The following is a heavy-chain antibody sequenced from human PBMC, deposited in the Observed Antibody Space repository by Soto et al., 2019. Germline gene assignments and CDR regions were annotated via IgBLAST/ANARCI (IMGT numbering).Heavy chain of an antibody. CDR3: ARDITMVRGVTTRFDP. V-gene: IGHV4-31*03. J-gene: IGHJ5*02. CDR2: IYYSGST. CDR1: GGSISSGGYY. D-gene: IGHD3-10*01. Sequence: QVQLQESGPGLVKPSQTLSLTCTVSGGSISSGGYYWSWIRQHPGKGLEWIWYIYYSGSTYYNPSLKSRVTISVDTSKNQFSLKLSSVTAADTAVDYCARDITMVRGVTTRFDPWGQGTLVTVSS.